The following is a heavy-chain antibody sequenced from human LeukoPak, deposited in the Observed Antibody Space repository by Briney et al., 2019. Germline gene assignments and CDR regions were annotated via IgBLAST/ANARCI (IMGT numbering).Heavy chain of an antibody. V-gene: IGHV4-34*01. D-gene: IGHD3-3*01. J-gene: IGHJ1*01. CDR1: GGSFSGYY. Sequence: PSETLSLTCAVYGGSFSGYYWSWIRQPPGKGLEWIGEINHSGSTNHNPSLKSRVTISVDTSKNQFSLKLSSVTAADTAVYYCARGPNYDFWSGYSPAEYFQHWGQGTLVTVSS. CDR2: INHSGST. CDR3: ARGPNYDFWSGYSPAEYFQH.